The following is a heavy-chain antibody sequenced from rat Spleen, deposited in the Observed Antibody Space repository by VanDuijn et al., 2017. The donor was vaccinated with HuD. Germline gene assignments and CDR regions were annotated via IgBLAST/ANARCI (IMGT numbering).Heavy chain of an antibody. CDR1: GFPFSGYW. V-gene: IGHV5-58*01. CDR2: ISPDGGST. J-gene: IGHJ3*01. D-gene: IGHD1-2*01. CDR3: AKDMNYYSTYPFYVMGD. Sequence: EVQLVETGGGLVQPGESLKLSCVTSGFPFSGYWMYWIRQAPGEGLEWISSISPDGGSTYYPDSVMGRFTISRDNAENTVYLQMNSLRSEDTATYYCAKDMNYYSTYPFYVMGDWGQGTLVTASS.